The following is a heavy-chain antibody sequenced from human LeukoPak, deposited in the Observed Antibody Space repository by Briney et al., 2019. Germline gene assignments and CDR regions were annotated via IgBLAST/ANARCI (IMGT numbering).Heavy chain of an antibody. D-gene: IGHD2-2*02. CDR3: AKHSYCSSTSCYKRDAFDI. CDR1: GYSISSGYY. V-gene: IGHV4-38-2*02. J-gene: IGHJ3*02. Sequence: SETLSLTCTVSGYSISSGYYWGWIRQPPGKGLEWIGSIYHSGSTYYNPSLKSRVTISVDTSKNQFSLKLSSVTAADTAVYYCAKHSYCSSTSCYKRDAFDIWGQGTMVTVSS. CDR2: IYHSGST.